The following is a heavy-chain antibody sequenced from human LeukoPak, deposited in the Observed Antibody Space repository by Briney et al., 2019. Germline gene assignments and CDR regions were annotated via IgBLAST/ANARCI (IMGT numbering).Heavy chain of an antibody. D-gene: IGHD3-22*01. Sequence: PGGSLRLSCAASGFTFSSYSMNWVRQAPGKGLEWVSSISSSSSYIYYADSVKGRFTISRDNAKNSLYLQMNSLRAEDTAVYYCARHSYDSSGYGAFDIWGQGTMVTVSS. CDR2: ISSSSSYI. V-gene: IGHV3-21*01. CDR3: ARHSYDSSGYGAFDI. CDR1: GFTFSSYS. J-gene: IGHJ3*02.